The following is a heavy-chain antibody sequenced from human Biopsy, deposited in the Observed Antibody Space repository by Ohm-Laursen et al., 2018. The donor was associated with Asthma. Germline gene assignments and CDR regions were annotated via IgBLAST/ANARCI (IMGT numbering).Heavy chain of an antibody. V-gene: IGHV1-18*01. CDR3: ARAVDYSHYYGIDV. Sequence: ASVKVSCKISGYTLNRAGITWVRQPPGQGLEWMGWISVYNGNTKVAQKLQDRVTMITDTSTSTAYMELRSLRSDDTAVYFCARAVDYSHYYGIDVWGQGTTVTVS. D-gene: IGHD3-10*01. CDR2: ISVYNGNT. J-gene: IGHJ6*02. CDR1: GYTLNRAG.